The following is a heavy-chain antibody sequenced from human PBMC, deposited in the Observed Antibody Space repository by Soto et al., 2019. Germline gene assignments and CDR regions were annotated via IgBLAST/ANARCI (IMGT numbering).Heavy chain of an antibody. V-gene: IGHV6-1*01. Sequence: QVQLQQSGPGLVKPSQTLSLTCAISGDSVSSNSAAWNWIRQSPSRGLEWLGRTYYRSKWYNDYAVSVKSRITINPDTSKNQFSLQLNSVTPEDTAVYYCARGPGVYSSSWYNRRSEYYFDYWGQGTLVTVSS. J-gene: IGHJ4*02. D-gene: IGHD6-13*01. CDR3: ARGPGVYSSSWYNRRSEYYFDY. CDR1: GDSVSSNSAA. CDR2: TYYRSKWYN.